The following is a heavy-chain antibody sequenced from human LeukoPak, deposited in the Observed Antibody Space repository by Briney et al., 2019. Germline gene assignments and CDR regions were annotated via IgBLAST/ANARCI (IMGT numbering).Heavy chain of an antibody. V-gene: IGHV3-21*01. CDR3: ARGIPKRGLLY. D-gene: IGHD3-10*01. J-gene: IGHJ4*02. CDR2: ISSSSSYI. Sequence: GGSLRLSCAASGFTFSSYWMSWVRQAPGKGLEWVSSISSSSSYIYYADSVKGRFTISRDNAKNSLYLQMNSLRAEDTAVYYCARGIPKRGLLYWGQGTLVTVSS. CDR1: GFTFSSYW.